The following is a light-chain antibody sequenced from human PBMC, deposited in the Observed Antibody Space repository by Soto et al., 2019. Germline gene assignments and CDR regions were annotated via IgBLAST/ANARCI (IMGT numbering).Light chain of an antibody. CDR2: AAS. J-gene: IGKJ2*01. Sequence: DIQMTQSPSSLSASVGDRVTNTCRASQTISTYLNWYQQNPGKAPKLLIYAASNLQNGVPSRFSGSGSGTDFTLTISSLQPEDFATYYCQKSSSLPYTFGQGTKLEIK. CDR3: QKSSSLPYT. CDR1: QTISTY. V-gene: IGKV1-39*01.